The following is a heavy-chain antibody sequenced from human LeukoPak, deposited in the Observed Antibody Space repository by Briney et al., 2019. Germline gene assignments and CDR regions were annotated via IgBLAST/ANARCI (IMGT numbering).Heavy chain of an antibody. Sequence: GGSLRLSCAASAFSFDNFAMSWVRQAPGRGLEWIAAISDSGGDTYYAESIKGRFTISRDNSKNTLYLQVNSLRADDTALYYCAKHPFIAVTVLEHWGQGTLVTVSS. CDR3: AKHPFIAVTVLEH. CDR2: ISDSGGDT. CDR1: AFSFDNFA. D-gene: IGHD6-19*01. V-gene: IGHV3-23*01. J-gene: IGHJ4*02.